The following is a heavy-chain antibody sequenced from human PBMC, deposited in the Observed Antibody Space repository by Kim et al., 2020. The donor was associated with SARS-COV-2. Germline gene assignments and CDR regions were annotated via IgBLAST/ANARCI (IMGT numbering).Heavy chain of an antibody. J-gene: IGHJ6*02. CDR2: ISYDGSNT. Sequence: GGSLRLSCAASGFTFSSYGMHWVRQAPGKGLEWVAVISYDGSNTYYADSVKGRFTISRDNSKNTLYLQMNSLRAEDTAVYYCAKEAGLDYYDSSGYCMDVWGRGPTVTVSS. CDR1: GFTFSSYG. D-gene: IGHD3-22*01. CDR3: AKEAGLDYYDSSGYCMDV. V-gene: IGHV3-30*18.